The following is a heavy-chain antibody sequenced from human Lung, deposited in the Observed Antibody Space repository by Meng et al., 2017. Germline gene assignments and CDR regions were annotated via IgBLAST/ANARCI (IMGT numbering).Heavy chain of an antibody. D-gene: IGHD4-11*01. V-gene: IGHV4-34*01. Sequence: LLPKWVAGMWKRSGTLCLTCVDSGGSCSYYYWSWIRQPPGKGLEWIGESNHSGSTNYNPSLASRATISVDTSQNKLSLKLSSVTAADSAVYYCPIGPTTLSHAFDYWGQGTLVTVSS. CDR3: PIGPTTLSHAFDY. CDR1: GGSCSYYY. J-gene: IGHJ4*02. CDR2: SNHSGST.